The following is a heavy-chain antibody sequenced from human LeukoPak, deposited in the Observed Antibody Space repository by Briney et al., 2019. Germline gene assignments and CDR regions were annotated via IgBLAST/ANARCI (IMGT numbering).Heavy chain of an antibody. Sequence: PSETLSLTCTVSGGSIRSYYWSRIRQPPGKGLEWIGYIYYSGSTNYNPSLKSRVTISVDTSKNQFSLKLRSVTAADTAVYYCARDGNWGQGTLVTVSS. CDR3: ARDGN. D-gene: IGHD1-1*01. CDR1: GGSIRSYY. J-gene: IGHJ4*02. V-gene: IGHV4-59*01. CDR2: IYYSGST.